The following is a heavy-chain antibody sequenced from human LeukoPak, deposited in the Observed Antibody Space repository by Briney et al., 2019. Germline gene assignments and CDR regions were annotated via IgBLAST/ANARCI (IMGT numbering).Heavy chain of an antibody. V-gene: IGHV3-74*01. J-gene: IGHJ4*02. D-gene: IGHD3-10*01. Sequence: GGSLRLSCAASGFTFSSYWMRWVRQAPGKGLVWVSRINSDGSSTYYADSVKGRFTISRDNSKNTLYLQMNSLRAEDTAVYYCAKGTYYYGSGRLKGPYYFDYWGQGALVTVSS. CDR1: GFTFSSYW. CDR2: INSDGSST. CDR3: AKGTYYYGSGRLKGPYYFDY.